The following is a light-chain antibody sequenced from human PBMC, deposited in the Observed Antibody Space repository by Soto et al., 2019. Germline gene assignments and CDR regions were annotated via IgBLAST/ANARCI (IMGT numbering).Light chain of an antibody. CDR2: GAS. CDR1: QGIYKY. V-gene: IGKV1-27*01. Sequence: DIQLTQSPSSLSASVGDRVTITCRASQGIYKYLAWYQQKPGKVPKALIYGASTLQSGVPSRFSGAGSGTNFPLSISSLQPEDVASYYCQKYNSAPWTFAQGTKVEIK. J-gene: IGKJ1*01. CDR3: QKYNSAPWT.